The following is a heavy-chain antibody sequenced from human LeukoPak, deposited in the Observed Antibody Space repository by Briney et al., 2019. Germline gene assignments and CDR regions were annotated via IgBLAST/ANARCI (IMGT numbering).Heavy chain of an antibody. Sequence: PGGSLRLSCAASGFTFSSYSMNWVRQAPGKGLEWVSSISSTSKYIYYADLVKGRFTISRDNARNSLFLQMNSLRAEDTAVYYCASGRSGWYDASMGSIDYWGQGTLVTVSS. V-gene: IGHV3-21*06. CDR2: ISSTSKYI. D-gene: IGHD6-19*01. J-gene: IGHJ4*02. CDR1: GFTFSSYS. CDR3: ASGRSGWYDASMGSIDY.